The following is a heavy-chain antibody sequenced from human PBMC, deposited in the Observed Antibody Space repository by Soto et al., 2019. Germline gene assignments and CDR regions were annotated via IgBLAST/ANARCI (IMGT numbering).Heavy chain of an antibody. V-gene: IGHV6-1*01. CDR3: ARDYYYYMDV. J-gene: IGHJ6*03. CDR1: GDSVSSSSAA. Sequence: SQTPSLTCAISGDSVSSSSAAWNWIRQSPSGGLEWLGRTYYRFKWYNDYAVSVKSRITINPDTSKNQFSLHLNSVTPEDAAVYYCARDYYYYMDVWGKGTTVTVSS. CDR2: TYYRFKWYN.